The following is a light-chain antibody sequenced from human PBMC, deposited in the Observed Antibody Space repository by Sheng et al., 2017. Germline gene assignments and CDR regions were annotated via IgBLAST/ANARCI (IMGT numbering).Light chain of an antibody. J-gene: IGLJ2*01. V-gene: IGLV2-14*01. Sequence: QSALTQPASLSGSPGQSITISCTGTSSDVGNYDYVAWYQQHPDKAPKLMIYDVDSRPSGVPNRFSGSKSGNTASLTISGLQSDDEAEYYCSSYSRSSTLVFGGGTKLTVL. CDR3: SSYSRSSTLV. CDR2: DVD. CDR1: SSDVGNYDY.